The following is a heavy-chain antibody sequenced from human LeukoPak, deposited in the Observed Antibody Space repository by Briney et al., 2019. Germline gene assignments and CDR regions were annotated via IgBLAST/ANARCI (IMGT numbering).Heavy chain of an antibody. V-gene: IGHV3-20*04. CDR1: GFTFDDYG. CDR2: INWNGGST. Sequence: RTGGSLRLSCAASGFTFDDYGMSWVRQAPGKGLEWVSGINWNGGSTGYADSVKGRFTISRDNAKNSLYLQMNSLRAEDTALYYCARDRASGAYYGSGSDNWFDPWGQGTLVTVSS. J-gene: IGHJ5*02. CDR3: ARDRASGAYYGSGSDNWFDP. D-gene: IGHD3-10*01.